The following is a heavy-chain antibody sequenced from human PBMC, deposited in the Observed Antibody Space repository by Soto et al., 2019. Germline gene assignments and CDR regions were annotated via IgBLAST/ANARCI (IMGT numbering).Heavy chain of an antibody. CDR1: GGSISGYY. V-gene: IGHV4-59*01. J-gene: IGHJ4*02. D-gene: IGHD3-16*01. Sequence: SETLSLTCTVPGGSISGYYWIWLRQPPGKGLEWIGYINNSGSTNYNPALKSRVTISEDTSKNQISLRLTSVTAADTAVYYCAREGGGYCFDYWGQGTLVTVSS. CDR2: INNSGST. CDR3: AREGGGYCFDY.